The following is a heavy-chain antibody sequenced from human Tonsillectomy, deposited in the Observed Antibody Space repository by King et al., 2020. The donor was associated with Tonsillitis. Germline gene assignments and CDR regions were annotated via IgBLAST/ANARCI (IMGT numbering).Heavy chain of an antibody. CDR3: ARQLGYTYGPFDY. J-gene: IGHJ4*02. V-gene: IGHV3-23*04. CDR2: ISGSGGDT. Sequence: GQLVQSGGGLVRPGGSLRLSCAASRFIFSSFAMTWVRQAPGKGLECVSGISGSGGDTYYADSVQGRFTISRDNSRNTLYLQMNSLRAEDTAVYYCARQLGYTYGPFDYWGQGSPVIVSS. D-gene: IGHD5-18*01. CDR1: RFIFSSFA.